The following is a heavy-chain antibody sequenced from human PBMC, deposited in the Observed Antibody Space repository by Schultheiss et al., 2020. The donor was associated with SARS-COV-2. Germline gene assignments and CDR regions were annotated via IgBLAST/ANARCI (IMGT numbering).Heavy chain of an antibody. V-gene: IGHV3-74*01. J-gene: IGHJ6*02. CDR1: GFTFSDYY. CDR3: ARELSHPESSWYRFDYYYGMDV. D-gene: IGHD6-13*01. Sequence: GGSLRLSCAASGFTFSDYYLSWVRQAPGKGLVWVSRINSDGSTTNYADSVKGRFTISRDNAKNTLYLQMYSLRAEDTAVYYCARELSHPESSWYRFDYYYGMDVWGQGTTVTVAS. CDR2: INSDGSTT.